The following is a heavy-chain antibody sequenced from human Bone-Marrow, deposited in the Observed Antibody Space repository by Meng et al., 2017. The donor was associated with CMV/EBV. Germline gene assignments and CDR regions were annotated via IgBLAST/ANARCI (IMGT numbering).Heavy chain of an antibody. D-gene: IGHD2-21*01. J-gene: IGHJ6*02. CDR3: ARVQQAYCGGDCYFSHYGMDV. CDR1: GFTFSSYG. Sequence: GGSLRLSCAASGFTFSSYGMHWVRQAPGKGLEWVAFIRYDGSNKYYADSVKGRFTISRDNSKNTLYLQMNSLRAEDTAVYYCARVQQAYCGGDCYFSHYGMDVWGQGTTVTVSS. CDR2: IRYDGSNK. V-gene: IGHV3-30*02.